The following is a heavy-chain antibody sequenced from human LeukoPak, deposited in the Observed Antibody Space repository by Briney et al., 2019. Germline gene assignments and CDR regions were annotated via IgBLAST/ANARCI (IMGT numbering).Heavy chain of an antibody. CDR1: GFTVSTNF. CDR3: ARTRVDTTTFDYFDY. Sequence: GGSLRLSCVVSGFTVSTNFMSWVRQAPGERLEWVSVIYSGGSTYYADSVKGRFTISRDNSKNTLYLQMNSLRAEDTAVYYCARTRVDTTTFDYFDYWGQGTLVTVSS. V-gene: IGHV3-53*01. CDR2: IYSGGST. J-gene: IGHJ4*02. D-gene: IGHD4-11*01.